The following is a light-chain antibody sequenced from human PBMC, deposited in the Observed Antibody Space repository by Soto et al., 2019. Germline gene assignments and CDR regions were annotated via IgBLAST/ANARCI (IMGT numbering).Light chain of an antibody. CDR3: QQYGGSSWT. CDR1: QSVSSTS. J-gene: IGKJ1*01. CDR2: GAS. V-gene: IGKV3-20*01. Sequence: EIVLTQSPGTLSLSPGERATLSCRASQSVSSTSLAWYQQKPGQPPRLLLYGASTRATGVPDRFSGSGSGTDFTLTINRLEPEDFAVYYCQQYGGSSWTFGQGTKVDI.